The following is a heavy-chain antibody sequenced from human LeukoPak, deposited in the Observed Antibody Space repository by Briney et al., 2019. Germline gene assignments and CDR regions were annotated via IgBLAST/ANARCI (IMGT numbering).Heavy chain of an antibody. CDR1: GYTCTGYY. CDR2: INANSGGT. D-gene: IGHD3-9*01. V-gene: IGHV1-2*02. CDR3: ARSSRYDIWTGYPY. Sequence: GASVKVSCKASGYTCTGYYMHWVRQAPGQGLEWMGWINANSGGTNYAQKFQGRVTMTRDTSISTAYMELSRLRSDDTAVYYCARSSRYDIWTGYPYWGQGTLVTVSP. J-gene: IGHJ4*02.